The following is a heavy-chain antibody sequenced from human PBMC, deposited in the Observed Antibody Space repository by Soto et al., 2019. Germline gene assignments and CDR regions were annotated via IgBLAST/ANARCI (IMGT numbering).Heavy chain of an antibody. CDR1: GGSISSYY. V-gene: IGHV4-59*01. CDR2: IYYSGST. J-gene: IGHJ4*02. Sequence: PSVTLSLTCTVAGGSISSYYWSWIRQPPGKGLEWIGYIYYSGSTNYNPSLKSRVTISVDTSKNQFSLKLSSVTAAGTAVYYCARSDGRYWGQGTRVTVSS. CDR3: ARSDGRY.